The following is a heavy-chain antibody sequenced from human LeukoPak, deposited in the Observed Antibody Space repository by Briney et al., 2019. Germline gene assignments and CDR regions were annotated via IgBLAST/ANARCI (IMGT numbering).Heavy chain of an antibody. V-gene: IGHV3-21*01. CDR1: GFTFSSYS. CDR2: ISSSSSYI. Sequence: GGSLRLSCAASGFTFSSYSMNWVRQAPGKGLEWVSSISSSSSYIYYADSVKGRFTISRDNAKNSLYLQMNSLRAEDTAVYYCAKDSGYCSSTSCYYYYYMDVWGKGTTVTVSS. D-gene: IGHD2-2*01. CDR3: AKDSGYCSSTSCYYYYYMDV. J-gene: IGHJ6*03.